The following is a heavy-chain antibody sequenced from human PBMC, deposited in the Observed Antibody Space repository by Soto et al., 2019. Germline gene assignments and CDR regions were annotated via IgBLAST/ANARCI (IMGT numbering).Heavy chain of an antibody. D-gene: IGHD3-10*01. J-gene: IGHJ2*01. CDR1: GGSFSGYY. Sequence: ASETLSLTCAVYGGSFSGYYWSWIRQPPGKGLEWIGEINNGGSSNYNPSLKSRGSMSVGTSNNQFSLKLTSVTAADTAVYYCARGRGDGYNQNWYFDLWGSGTLVTVSS. CDR3: ARGRGDGYNQNWYFDL. CDR2: INNGGSS. V-gene: IGHV4-34*01.